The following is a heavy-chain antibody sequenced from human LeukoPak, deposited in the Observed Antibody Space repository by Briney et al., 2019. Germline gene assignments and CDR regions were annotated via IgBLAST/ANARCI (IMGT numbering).Heavy chain of an antibody. CDR2: IYPGDSDT. CDR3: ARRYGGNSPAVYWYFDL. Sequence: GESLKISCKGSGYSFTSYWIGWVRQMPGKGLEWMGLIYPGDSDTRYSPSFQGQVTISADKSISTAYLQWSSLKASDTAMYYCARRYGGNSPAVYWYFDLWGRGTLVTVSS. CDR1: GYSFTSYW. J-gene: IGHJ2*01. D-gene: IGHD4-23*01. V-gene: IGHV5-51*01.